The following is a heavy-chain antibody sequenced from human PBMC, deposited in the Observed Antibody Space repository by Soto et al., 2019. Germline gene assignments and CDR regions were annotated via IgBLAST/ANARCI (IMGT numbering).Heavy chain of an antibody. CDR2: INHSGST. V-gene: IGHV4-34*01. Sequence: QVQLQQWGAGLLKPSETLSLTCAVYGGSFSGYYWSWIRQPPGKGLEWIGEINHSGSTNYNPSLKSRVTISVDTSKNQFSLKLSSVTAADTAVYYCARGVVYYGSGANWFDPWGQGTLVTVSS. CDR3: ARGVVYYGSGANWFDP. CDR1: GGSFSGYY. D-gene: IGHD3-10*01. J-gene: IGHJ5*02.